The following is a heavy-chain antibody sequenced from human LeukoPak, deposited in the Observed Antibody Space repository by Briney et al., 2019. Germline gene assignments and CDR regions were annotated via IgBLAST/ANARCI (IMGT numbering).Heavy chain of an antibody. Sequence: ASVKVSCEVSGYTLTELSMHWVRQAPGKGLEWMGGFDPEDGETIYAQKFQGRVTMTEDTSTDTAYMELISLRSEDTAVYYCATAGYSRSGNWFDPWGQGTLVTVSS. D-gene: IGHD6-6*01. J-gene: IGHJ5*02. CDR3: ATAGYSRSGNWFDP. V-gene: IGHV1-24*01. CDR1: GYTLTELS. CDR2: FDPEDGET.